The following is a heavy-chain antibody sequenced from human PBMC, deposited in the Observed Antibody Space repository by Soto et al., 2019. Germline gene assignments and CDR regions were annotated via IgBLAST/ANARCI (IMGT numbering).Heavy chain of an antibody. CDR1: GGTFSSYA. V-gene: IGHV1-69*12. Sequence: QVQLVQSGAEVKKPGSSVKVSCKASGGTFSSYAISWVRQAPGQGLEWMGGIIPIFGTADYAQKFQGRVGIAADASTSTAYMELSSLRSEDTAGYCCASAWGPCYYYGMDVWGQGTTVTVSS. D-gene: IGHD3-16*01. CDR3: ASAWGPCYYYGMDV. CDR2: IIPIFGTA. J-gene: IGHJ6*02.